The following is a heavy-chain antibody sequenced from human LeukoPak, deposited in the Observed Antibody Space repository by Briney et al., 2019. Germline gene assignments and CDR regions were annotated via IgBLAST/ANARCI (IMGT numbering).Heavy chain of an antibody. V-gene: IGHV3-30-3*01. CDR2: ISYDGSNK. CDR3: ARLYHGDYDPYYFDY. Sequence: GRSLRLSCAASGFTFSSYAMHWVRQAPGKGLEWVAVISYDGSNKYYADSVKGRFTISRDNSKNTLYLQMNSLRAEDTAVYYCARLYHGDYDPYYFDYWGQGTLVTVSS. CDR1: GFTFSSYA. J-gene: IGHJ4*02. D-gene: IGHD4-17*01.